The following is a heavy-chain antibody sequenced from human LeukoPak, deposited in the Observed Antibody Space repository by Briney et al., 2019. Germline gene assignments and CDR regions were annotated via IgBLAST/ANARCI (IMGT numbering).Heavy chain of an antibody. D-gene: IGHD7-27*01. V-gene: IGHV3-9*01. CDR3: AKATGDWYFDL. Sequence: SLRLSCAASGFTFGDYAMHWVRQTPGKGLEWVSGISWNGGTKGYADSVKGRSNISRDNSKKFLFLQMNGLRTEDTAFYFCAKATGDWYFDLWGRGTLVTVSS. CDR2: ISWNGGTK. CDR1: GFTFGDYA. J-gene: IGHJ2*01.